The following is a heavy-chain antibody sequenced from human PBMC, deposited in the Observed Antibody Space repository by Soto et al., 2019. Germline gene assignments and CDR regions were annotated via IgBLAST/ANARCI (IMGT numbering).Heavy chain of an antibody. CDR2: IYYSGST. Sequence: QVQLQESGPGLVKPSETLSLTCSVSGGSISGYYWSWIRPTPEKGLEWIGYIYYSGSTNYNPSLKSRVTMLIDMSKNQFSLKLTSVSAADTAVYYCAAAPRYWGQGILVTVSS. CDR3: AAAPRY. V-gene: IGHV4-59*01. CDR1: GGSISGYY. D-gene: IGHD2-15*01. J-gene: IGHJ4*02.